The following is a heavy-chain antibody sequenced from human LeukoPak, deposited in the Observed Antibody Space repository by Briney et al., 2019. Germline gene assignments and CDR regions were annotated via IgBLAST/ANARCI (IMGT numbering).Heavy chain of an antibody. CDR3: TRGGWLRFDY. Sequence: KTSETLSLTCTVSGVSMRSYYWSWIRQPPGKGLEWIGYVFSSGSTDYNPSLKSRVTMSVVTSRNQFSLNLRSVTAADTAVYYCTRGGWLRFDYWGQGILVTVSS. J-gene: IGHJ4*02. V-gene: IGHV4-59*01. D-gene: IGHD5-12*01. CDR1: GVSMRSYY. CDR2: VFSSGST.